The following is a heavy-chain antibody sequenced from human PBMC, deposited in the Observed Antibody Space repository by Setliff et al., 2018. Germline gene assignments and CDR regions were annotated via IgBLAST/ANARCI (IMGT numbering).Heavy chain of an antibody. CDR3: ARGGYNFWSGYPYYYYYYGMDV. CDR1: GFTFSSYW. Sequence: LRLSCAASGFTFSSYWMSWVRQAPGKGLEWVANIKQDGSEKYYVDSVKGRFTISRDNAKNSLYLQMNSLRAEDTAVYYCARGGYNFWSGYPYYYYYYGMDVWGQGTTVTVSS. J-gene: IGHJ6*02. CDR2: IKQDGSEK. D-gene: IGHD3-3*01. V-gene: IGHV3-7*01.